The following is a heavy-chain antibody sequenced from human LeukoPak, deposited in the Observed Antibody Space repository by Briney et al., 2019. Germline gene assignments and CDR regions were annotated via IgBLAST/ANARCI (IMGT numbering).Heavy chain of an antibody. Sequence: GGSLRLSCAASGFTFSSYAMSWVRQAPGKGLEWVSAISGSGGSTYYADSVKGRFTISRDNSKNTLYLQMNSLRAEDTAVYFCAKTMYYYDSTGYYYFQHWGQGTLVTASS. CDR1: GFTFSSYA. V-gene: IGHV3-23*01. D-gene: IGHD3-22*01. CDR3: AKTMYYYDSTGYYYFQH. CDR2: ISGSGGST. J-gene: IGHJ1*01.